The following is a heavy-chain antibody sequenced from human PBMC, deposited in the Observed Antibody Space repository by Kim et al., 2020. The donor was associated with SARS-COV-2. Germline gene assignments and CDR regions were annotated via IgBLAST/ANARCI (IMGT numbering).Heavy chain of an antibody. Sequence: DSVKGRFTITRDTAKSPLYLQMNSLRAEDTAVYYCVIIQITMILGGPFDIWGQGTMVTVSS. V-gene: IGHV3-11*04. CDR3: VIIQITMILGGPFDI. J-gene: IGHJ3*02. D-gene: IGHD3-22*01.